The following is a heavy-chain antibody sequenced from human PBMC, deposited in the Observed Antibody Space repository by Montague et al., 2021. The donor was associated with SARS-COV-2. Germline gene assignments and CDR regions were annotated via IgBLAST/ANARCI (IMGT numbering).Heavy chain of an antibody. CDR3: ARLKRYFDRSGSASAFDF. J-gene: IGHJ3*01. CDR2: IYYTGNT. Sequence: SETLSLTCTVSGGSITNNIYSWAWIRQPPGKCLEWIGSIYYTGNTYYNPSLKSPVTISVVTSKNHFTLKLSSVTAAETAVYYCARLKRYFDRSGSASAFDFWGQGTKVTVSS. V-gene: IGHV4-39*02. CDR1: GGSITNNIYS. D-gene: IGHD3-22*01.